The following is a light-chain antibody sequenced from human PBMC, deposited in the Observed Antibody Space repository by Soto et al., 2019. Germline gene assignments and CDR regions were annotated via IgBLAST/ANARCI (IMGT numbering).Light chain of an antibody. CDR1: QSTSSY. CDR2: QAS. CDR3: QQYSSHST. J-gene: IGKJ1*01. Sequence: DIQLTQSPSTLSASVGDRVTITCRASQSTSSYLAWYQQKPGKAPKLLIYQASSLENGVPSRLSGSGSGTEFSLTISSLQPDDFATYYCQQYSSHSTFGQGTKVDIK. V-gene: IGKV1-5*03.